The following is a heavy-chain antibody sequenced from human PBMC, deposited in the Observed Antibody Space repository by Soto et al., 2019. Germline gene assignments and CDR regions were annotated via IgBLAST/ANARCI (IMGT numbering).Heavy chain of an antibody. CDR2: IIPMFGTA. Sequence: QVQLVQSGAEVRKPGSSVKVSCKASGGTFSRHAISWVRQAPGQGLEWMGGIIPMFGTANHAQKFQGRVTIIADESTSTAYRELSSLRSEDTAMYYCARGWGYDSSDYYYAYWGQGTVVIVSS. J-gene: IGHJ4*02. CDR3: ARGWGYDSSDYYYAY. CDR1: GGTFSRHA. D-gene: IGHD3-22*01. V-gene: IGHV1-69*01.